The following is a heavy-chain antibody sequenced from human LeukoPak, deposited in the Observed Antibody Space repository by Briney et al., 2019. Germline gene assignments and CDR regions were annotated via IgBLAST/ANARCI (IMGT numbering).Heavy chain of an antibody. V-gene: IGHV4-59*01. CDR2: IYYSGST. J-gene: IGHJ6*02. CDR1: GGSISSYY. CDR3: ARANTAQAYYYGVDV. D-gene: IGHD5-18*01. Sequence: PSETLSLTCTVSGGSISSYYWSWIRQPPGKGLEWIGYIYYSGSTNYNPSLKSRVTISVDTSKNQFSLKLSSVTAADTAVYYCARANTAQAYYYGVDVWGQGTTVTVSS.